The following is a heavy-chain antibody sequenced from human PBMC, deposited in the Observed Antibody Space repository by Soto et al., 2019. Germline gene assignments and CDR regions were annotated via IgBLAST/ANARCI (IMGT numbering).Heavy chain of an antibody. CDR3: ARGGDWQFDY. V-gene: IGHV4-4*02. J-gene: IGHJ4*02. D-gene: IGHD2-21*02. CDR2: IHHSGRT. CDR1: GDSISSDKW. Sequence: QVQLQESGPGLVKPSGTLSLTGAVSGDSISSDKWWSWVRQPPGKGLEWIGEIHHSGRTNYNPSLKSRVTILVEKSKNQVYLELSSMTAADTAVYYCARGGDWQFDYWGQGTLVTVSS.